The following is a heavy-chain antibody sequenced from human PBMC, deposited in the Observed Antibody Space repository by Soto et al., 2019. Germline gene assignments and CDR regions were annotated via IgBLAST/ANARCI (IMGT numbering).Heavy chain of an antibody. CDR3: ARDRGPVTSHYYYYGMDV. D-gene: IGHD4-17*01. V-gene: IGHV4-31*03. CDR1: CGPISSGGYY. Sequence: LSLTCTVSCGPISSGGYYLSWIRQHPGKGLEGIGYIDYSGSTYYNPSLKSRVTISVDTSKNQFSRKLSSVTAADTAVYYCARDRGPVTSHYYYYGMDVWGQGTTVTVSS. CDR2: IDYSGST. J-gene: IGHJ6*02.